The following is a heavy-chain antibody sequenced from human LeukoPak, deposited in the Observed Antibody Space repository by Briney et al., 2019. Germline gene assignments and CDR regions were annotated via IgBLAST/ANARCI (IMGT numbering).Heavy chain of an antibody. CDR1: GYSISSGYY. J-gene: IGHJ5*02. CDR3: ARRASGWSQNSPFDP. CDR2: TYHSGST. Sequence: PSETLSLTCTVSGYSISSGYYWGWIRQPPGKGLEWIGSTYHSGSTYYNPSLKSRVTISVDTSKNQFSLKLSSVTAADTAVYYCARRASGWSQNSPFDPWGQGTLVTVSS. V-gene: IGHV4-38-2*02. D-gene: IGHD6-19*01.